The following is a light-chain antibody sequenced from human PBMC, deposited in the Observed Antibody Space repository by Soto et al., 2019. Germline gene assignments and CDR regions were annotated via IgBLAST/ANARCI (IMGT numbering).Light chain of an antibody. CDR3: RQTRQSPQT. J-gene: IGKJ2*01. Sequence: EIVMTQSPLSLPVTPGEPASISCRSSESLLQSDGNNCLEWYVQKPGQSPQLLIFLNSHRTSGVPDRFSVSGSGTDFTLNISRVEADDVGVYYCRQTRQSPQTFGQGTKLEIK. CDR1: ESLLQSDGNNC. V-gene: IGKV2-28*01. CDR2: LNS.